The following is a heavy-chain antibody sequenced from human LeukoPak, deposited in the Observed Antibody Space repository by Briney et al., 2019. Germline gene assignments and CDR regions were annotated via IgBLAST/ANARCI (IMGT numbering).Heavy chain of an antibody. CDR3: ARDLYCGTSATFDY. CDR1: GGSISSGAYY. V-gene: IGHV4-61*02. CDR2: FYTTGST. Sequence: SETLSLTCTVSGGSISSGAYYWSWIRQPARKGLESIGRFYTTGSTNYNPSLKSRVTISVDTARNQFSLKLSSVTAADTAVYYCARDLYCGTSATFDYWGRRPRVTVSS. D-gene: IGHD4-23*01. J-gene: IGHJ4*02.